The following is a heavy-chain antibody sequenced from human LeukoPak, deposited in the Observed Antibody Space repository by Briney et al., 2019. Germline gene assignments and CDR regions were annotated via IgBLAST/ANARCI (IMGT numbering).Heavy chain of an antibody. D-gene: IGHD6-13*01. CDR3: ATPIVYSSCWYDPSFDY. CDR1: GYSISSGYY. V-gene: IGHV4-38-2*01. Sequence: PSETLSLTCAVSGYSISSGYYWGWIRQHPGKGLERIRSIYHSGSTYYNPSLKSRVTISVDTTKNQFSLKLSSVTAADTAVYYCATPIVYSSCWYDPSFDYWGQGTLDTVSS. J-gene: IGHJ4*02. CDR2: IYHSGST.